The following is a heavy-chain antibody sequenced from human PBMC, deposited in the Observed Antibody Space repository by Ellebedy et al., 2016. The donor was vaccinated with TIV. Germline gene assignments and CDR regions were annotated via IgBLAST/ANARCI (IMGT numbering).Heavy chain of an antibody. J-gene: IGHJ4*02. CDR2: IYYSGST. V-gene: IGHV4-39*01. CDR3: ARLVWGQQLERGDY. CDR1: GGSISSSSYY. D-gene: IGHD6-13*01. Sequence: MPGGSLRLSCTVSGGSISSSSYYWGWIRQPPGKGLEWIGSIYYSGSTYYNPSLKSRVTISVDTSKNQFSLKLSSVTAAETAVYYCARLVWGQQLERGDYWGQGTLVTVSS.